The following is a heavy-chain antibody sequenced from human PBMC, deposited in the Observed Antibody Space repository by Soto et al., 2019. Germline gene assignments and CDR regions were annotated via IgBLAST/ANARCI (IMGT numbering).Heavy chain of an antibody. CDR1: GYTFTSYD. Sequence: ASVKVSCKASGYTFTSYDINWVRQATGQGLEWMGWMNPNSGGTNYAQKFQGWVTMTRDTSISTAYMELSRLRSDDTAVYYCARVGRGVATDYYYYGMDVWGQGTTVTVSS. CDR2: MNPNSGGT. CDR3: ARVGRGVATDYYYYGMDV. V-gene: IGHV1-2*04. J-gene: IGHJ6*02. D-gene: IGHD5-12*01.